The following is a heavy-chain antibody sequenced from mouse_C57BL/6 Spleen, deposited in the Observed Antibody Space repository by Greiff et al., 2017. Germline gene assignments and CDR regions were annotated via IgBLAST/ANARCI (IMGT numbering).Heavy chain of an antibody. J-gene: IGHJ2*01. V-gene: IGHV1-63*01. CDR1: GYTFTNYW. CDR2: IYPGGGYT. CDR3: ARRVDGYFDY. Sequence: QVQLQQSGAELVRPGTSVKMSCKASGYTFTNYWIGWAKQRPGHGLEWIGDIYPGGGYTNYNEKFKGKATLTADKSSSTAYMQFSSLTSEDSAIYYCARRVDGYFDYWGQGTTLTVSS. D-gene: IGHD2-3*01.